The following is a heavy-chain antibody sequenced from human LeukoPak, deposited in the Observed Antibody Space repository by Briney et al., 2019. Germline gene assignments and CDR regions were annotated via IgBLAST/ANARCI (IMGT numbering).Heavy chain of an antibody. D-gene: IGHD2-21*02. CDR2: ISSSSSYI. Sequence: GGSLRHSCAASGFTFSSYSMNWVRQAPGKGLEWVSSISSSSSYIYYADSVKGRFTISRDNAKNSLYLQMNSLRAEDTAVYYCARDGCGGDCYSIYYGMDVWGQGTTVTVSS. V-gene: IGHV3-21*01. CDR3: ARDGCGGDCYSIYYGMDV. J-gene: IGHJ6*02. CDR1: GFTFSSYS.